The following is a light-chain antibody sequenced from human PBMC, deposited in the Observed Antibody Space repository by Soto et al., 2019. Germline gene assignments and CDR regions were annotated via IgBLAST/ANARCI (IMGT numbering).Light chain of an antibody. J-gene: IGKJ2*01. CDR2: DAS. Sequence: EIVLTQSPATLSLSPGERATLSCRASQSVSSYLAWYQQKPGQAPRLLIYDASNRATGIPARFSGSGSGTDFTLTISSLEPEDVACYYCQQRSNRPRTFGQGTKLEIK. CDR1: QSVSSY. CDR3: QQRSNRPRT. V-gene: IGKV3-11*01.